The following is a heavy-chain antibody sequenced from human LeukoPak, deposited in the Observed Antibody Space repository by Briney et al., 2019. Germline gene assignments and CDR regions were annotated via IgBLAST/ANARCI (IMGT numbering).Heavy chain of an antibody. Sequence: PSETLSLTCTVSGGSISSYYWSWIRQPPGKGLEWIGYIYTSGSTNCNPSLTSRVTISVDTSKIQFSLKLSSVTAADTAVYYCARHEGDGYNLYYMDVWRKGTTVTVSS. CDR3: ARHEGDGYNLYYMDV. V-gene: IGHV4-4*09. J-gene: IGHJ6*03. D-gene: IGHD5-24*01. CDR1: GGSISSYY. CDR2: IYTSGST.